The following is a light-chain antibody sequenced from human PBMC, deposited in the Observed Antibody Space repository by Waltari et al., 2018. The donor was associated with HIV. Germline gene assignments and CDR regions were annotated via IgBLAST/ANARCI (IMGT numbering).Light chain of an antibody. J-gene: IGKJ5*01. CDR2: LSS. CDR3: MQTLQTRT. V-gene: IGKV2-28*01. CDR1: QSLLHRSRYYY. Sequence: DIVVTQSPLSLPVTPGEPASISCRSSQSLLHRSRYYYLDWYLQKPGQSPQLLIYLSSNRASGVPDRFSGSGSGTDFTLKISRVEAEDVGIYYGMQTLQTRTFGQGTRLDIK.